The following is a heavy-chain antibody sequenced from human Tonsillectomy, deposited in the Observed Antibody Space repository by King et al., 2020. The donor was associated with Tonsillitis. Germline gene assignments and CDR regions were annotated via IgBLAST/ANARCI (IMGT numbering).Heavy chain of an antibody. CDR3: ARDLGGDYYDSSSYYGDAFDI. J-gene: IGHJ3*02. D-gene: IGHD3-22*01. CDR1: GFTFSSYA. CDR2: ISYDGSNK. Sequence: VQLVESGGGVVQPGRSLRLSCAASGFTFSSYAMHWVRQAPGKGLEWVAVISYDGSNKYYADSVKGRFTISRDNSKNTLYLQMNSLRAEDTAVYYCARDLGGDYYDSSSYYGDAFDIWGQGKMVTVSS. V-gene: IGHV3-30-3*01.